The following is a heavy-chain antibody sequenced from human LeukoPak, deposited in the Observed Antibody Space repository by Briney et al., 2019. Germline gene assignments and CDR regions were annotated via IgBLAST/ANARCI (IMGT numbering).Heavy chain of an antibody. D-gene: IGHD2-15*01. Sequence: SGGSLRLSCAASGFTFSSYAMSWVRQAPGKGLEWVSAISGSGGSTYYADSVKGRFTIFRDNSKSTLYLQMNSLRAEDTAEYYCAKVPVAALYYFDYWGQGTLVTVSS. J-gene: IGHJ4*02. CDR2: ISGSGGST. V-gene: IGHV3-23*01. CDR1: GFTFSSYA. CDR3: AKVPVAALYYFDY.